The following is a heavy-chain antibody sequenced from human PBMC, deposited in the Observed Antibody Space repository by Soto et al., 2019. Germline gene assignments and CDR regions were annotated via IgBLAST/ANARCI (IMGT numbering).Heavy chain of an antibody. CDR1: GDSISSINW. J-gene: IGHJ5*01. D-gene: IGHD2-2*02. CDR2: VYHTGTT. V-gene: IGHV4-4*02. Sequence: QVQLQESGPGLVKPSGTLSLTCDVSGDSISSINWWIWVRQPPGKGLQWIGEVYHTGTTNYNPSLECRVTISVDKSQNLFSLNVTSVTAADTAVYYCARSSGSFAISVLYACGQGALVTVSS. CDR3: ARSSGSFAISVLYA.